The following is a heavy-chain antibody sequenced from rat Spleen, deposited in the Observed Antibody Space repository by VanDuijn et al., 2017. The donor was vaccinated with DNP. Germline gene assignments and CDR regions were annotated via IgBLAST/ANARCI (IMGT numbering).Heavy chain of an antibody. Sequence: EVQLVESGGGLVQPGRSLKLSCVASGFTFSDYYMAWVRQAPKKGLEWVATISYDGSSTYYRDSVKGRFTISRDNAKSTLYLQMDSLRSEDTATYYCVTRGKYGGYDYWGQGVMVTVSS. CDR2: ISYDGSST. CDR1: GFTFSDYY. D-gene: IGHD1-11*01. CDR3: VTRGKYGGYDY. V-gene: IGHV5-7*01. J-gene: IGHJ2*01.